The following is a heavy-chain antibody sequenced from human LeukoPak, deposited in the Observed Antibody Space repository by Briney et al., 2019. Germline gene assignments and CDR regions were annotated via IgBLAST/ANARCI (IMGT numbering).Heavy chain of an antibody. CDR2: INPSGGST. Sequence: ASVKVSCKASGYTFTSYYMHWVRQAPGQGLEWMGIINPSGGSTSYAQKFQGRVTMTRDMSTSTVYMELSSLRSEDTAVYYCARVYSAFGVAPPMPRNAFDIWGQGTMVTVSS. J-gene: IGHJ3*02. CDR3: ARVYSAFGVAPPMPRNAFDI. CDR1: GYTFTSYY. D-gene: IGHD3-3*01. V-gene: IGHV1-46*01.